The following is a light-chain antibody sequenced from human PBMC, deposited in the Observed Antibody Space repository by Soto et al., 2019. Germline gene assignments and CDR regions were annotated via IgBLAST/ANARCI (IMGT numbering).Light chain of an antibody. CDR2: DVR. V-gene: IGLV2-14*03. CDR3: TSHTTTSPPVL. J-gene: IGLJ2*01. CDR1: SSDVGAFNF. Sequence: QSALTQPASVSGSPGQSITISCTGTSSDVGAFNFVSWYQQHPGKAPKLVIYDVRHRPSGVSHRFSGSKSGNTASLTIYGLQAEDEADYYCTSHTTTSPPVLFGGGTKLTVL.